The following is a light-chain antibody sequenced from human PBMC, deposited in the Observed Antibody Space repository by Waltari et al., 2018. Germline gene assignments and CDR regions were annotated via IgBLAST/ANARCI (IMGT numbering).Light chain of an antibody. CDR2: GAS. CDR3: QQYHNWYT. CDR1: QSVSNN. V-gene: IGKV3-15*01. Sequence: EIVMTQSPATLSVSPGEGATLPCRASQSVSNNLAWYQQTPGQAPRLLIYGASTRATGIPARFSGSGSGTDFTLTISSLQSEDFAVYYCQQYHNWYTFGQGTKLEIK. J-gene: IGKJ2*01.